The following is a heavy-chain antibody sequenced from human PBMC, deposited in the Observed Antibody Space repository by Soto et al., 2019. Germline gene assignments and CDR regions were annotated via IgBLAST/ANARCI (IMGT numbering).Heavy chain of an antibody. Sequence: QLLESGPGLVKPSETLSLTCTVSGDSISSSSYYWGWIRQPPGKGLEWIGSIYYSGSTYYNPSLKSRVTISVDTSKNQFSLKLSSVTAADTAVYYCASQQQLVLDFDYWGQGTLVTVSS. D-gene: IGHD6-13*01. J-gene: IGHJ4*02. CDR1: GDSISSSSYY. CDR2: IYYSGST. CDR3: ASQQQLVLDFDY. V-gene: IGHV4-39*01.